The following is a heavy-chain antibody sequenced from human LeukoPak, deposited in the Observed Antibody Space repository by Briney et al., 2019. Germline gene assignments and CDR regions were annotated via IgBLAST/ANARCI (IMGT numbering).Heavy chain of an antibody. CDR3: ARVLYCGGDCYLGFDY. J-gene: IGHJ4*02. D-gene: IGHD2-21*01. CDR2: ISAYNGNT. V-gene: IGHV1-18*01. Sequence: ASVKVSCKASGYTFTSYGIRWVRQAPGQGLEWMGWISAYNGNTNYAQKLQGRVTMTTDTSTSTAYMELRSLRSDDTAVYYCARVLYCGGDCYLGFDYWGQGTLVTVSS. CDR1: GYTFTSYG.